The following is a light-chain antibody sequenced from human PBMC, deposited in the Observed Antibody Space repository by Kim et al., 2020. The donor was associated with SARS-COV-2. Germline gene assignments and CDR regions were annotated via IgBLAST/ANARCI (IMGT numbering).Light chain of an antibody. CDR1: RRDVGTYSR. CDR2: EVN. CDR3: SSYTSSNIYV. J-gene: IGLJ1*01. V-gene: IGLV2-18*02. Sequence: GQSVTIACTGTRRDVGTYSRVSWYQQSPGTAPKLMIYEVNDRPSGVPDRFSGSKSGNTASLTISGLQAGDEADYYCSSYTSSNIYVFGTGTKVTVL.